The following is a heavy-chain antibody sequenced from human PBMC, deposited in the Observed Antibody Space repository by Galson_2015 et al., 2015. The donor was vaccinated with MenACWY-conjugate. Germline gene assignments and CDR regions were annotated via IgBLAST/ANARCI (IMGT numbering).Heavy chain of an antibody. J-gene: IGHJ6*02. CDR1: GYTFTSYA. V-gene: IGHV1-3*01. CDR2: INAGNGNT. CDR3: ARGLRYYGSGRGSPAYCYGIDV. D-gene: IGHD3-10*01. Sequence: SVKVSCKASGYTFTSYAMHWVRQAPGQRLEWMGWINAGNGNTKYSQKFQGRVTITRDTSASTAYMELSSLRSGDTAVYYCARGLRYYGSGRGSPAYCYGIDVSGPGTPVAVSS.